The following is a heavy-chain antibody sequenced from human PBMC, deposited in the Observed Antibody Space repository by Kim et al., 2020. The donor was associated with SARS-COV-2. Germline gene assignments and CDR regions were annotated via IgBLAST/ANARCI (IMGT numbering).Heavy chain of an antibody. J-gene: IGHJ6*02. Sequence: GGSLRLSCAASGFTFGNYGMHWVRQAPGEGLEWVALISNDGNNEYYGASVEGRFTVSRDYSKNTLFLLMDSLRPEDTAVYYCAKEKLLMGSYFGLDVWG. CDR1: GFTFGNYG. V-gene: IGHV3-30*18. CDR3: AKEKLLMGSYFGLDV. CDR2: ISNDGNNE. D-gene: IGHD2-8*01.